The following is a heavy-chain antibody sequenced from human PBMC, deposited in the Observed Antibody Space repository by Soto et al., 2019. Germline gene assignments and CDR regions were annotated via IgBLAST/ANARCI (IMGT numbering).Heavy chain of an antibody. J-gene: IGHJ4*02. V-gene: IGHV1-46*01. D-gene: IGHD1-26*01. Sequence: RASVKVSCKASGHTFTGNYMHWVRQAPGQGLEWMGIINPDGDVTTYAHKFRGRVTLTREMSTSTSYMELRSLTSEDTAVYYCAFKFSRGSLKSFDSWCQGTLGSVFS. CDR3: AFKFSRGSLKSFDS. CDR2: INPDGDVT. CDR1: GHTFTGNY.